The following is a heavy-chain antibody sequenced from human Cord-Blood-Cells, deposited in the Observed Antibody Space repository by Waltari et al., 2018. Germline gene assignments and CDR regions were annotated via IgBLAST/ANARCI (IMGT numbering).Heavy chain of an antibody. CDR2: INPNSGGT. J-gene: IGHJ6*02. D-gene: IGHD3-22*01. CDR1: GYTFTGYY. Sequence: QVQLVQSGAEVKKPGASVKVSCKASGYTFTGYYMHWVRQAPGQGLGWMGWINPNSGGTNYAQKFQGRVTMTRDTSISTAYMELSRLRSDDTAVYYCATATYYYDSSGYPDYYYGMDVWGQGTTVTVSS. V-gene: IGHV1-2*02. CDR3: ATATYYYDSSGYPDYYYGMDV.